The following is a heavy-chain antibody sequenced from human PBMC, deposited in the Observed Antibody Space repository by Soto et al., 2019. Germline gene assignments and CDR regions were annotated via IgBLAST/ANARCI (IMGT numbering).Heavy chain of an antibody. J-gene: IGHJ4*02. D-gene: IGHD2-15*01. CDR3: VKDPRITYCTAGSCYGDFSIY. Sequence: GGSLRLSCAASGFTFSSYAMSWVRQAPGKGLEWVSGISRSGSDTYYAESVKGRFSISRDNSKNALYLQMNSLRAEDTAGYYCVKDPRITYCTAGSCYGDFSIYWGQGTLVTVSS. CDR1: GFTFSSYA. CDR2: ISRSGSDT. V-gene: IGHV3-23*01.